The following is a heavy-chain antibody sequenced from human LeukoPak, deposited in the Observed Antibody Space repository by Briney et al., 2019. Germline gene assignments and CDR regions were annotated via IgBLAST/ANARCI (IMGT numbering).Heavy chain of an antibody. J-gene: IGHJ4*02. CDR2: INSDGSWT. Sequence: GSLRLSCAASGNYWMHWVRQAPGKGLVWVSHINSDGSWTSYADSVKGRFTISKDNAKNTVYLQMNNLRAEDTAVYYCVSFYEAYWGRGTLVTVSS. V-gene: IGHV3-74*01. CDR1: GNYW. CDR3: VSFYEAY. D-gene: IGHD2/OR15-2a*01.